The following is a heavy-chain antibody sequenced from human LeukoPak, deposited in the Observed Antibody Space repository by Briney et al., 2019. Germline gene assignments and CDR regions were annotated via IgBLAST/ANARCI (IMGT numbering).Heavy chain of an antibody. V-gene: IGHV1-69*04. CDR1: GGTFSSYA. CDR3: AREGSTSCYSD. D-gene: IGHD2-2*01. CDR2: IIPILGIA. Sequence: SVKVSCKASGGTFSSYAISWVRQAPGQGLEWMGRIIPILGIANYAQKFQGRVTITADKSTSTAYMELSSLRSEDTAAYYCAREGSTSCYSDWGQGTLVTVSS. J-gene: IGHJ4*02.